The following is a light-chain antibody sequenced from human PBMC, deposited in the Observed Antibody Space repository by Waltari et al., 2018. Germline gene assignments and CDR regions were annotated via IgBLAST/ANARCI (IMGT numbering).Light chain of an antibody. Sequence: SYVLTQPPSVSVAPGDTARITCGGNNIESKSVHWYRQRPGQAPVVVSSYDNDRAAGIPERFSGSNSGNTATLTISRVEAGDEADYYCQVWDANTDPGVFGTGTEVTVL. CDR2: YDN. V-gene: IGLV3-21*01. J-gene: IGLJ1*01. CDR1: NIESKS. CDR3: QVWDANTDPGV.